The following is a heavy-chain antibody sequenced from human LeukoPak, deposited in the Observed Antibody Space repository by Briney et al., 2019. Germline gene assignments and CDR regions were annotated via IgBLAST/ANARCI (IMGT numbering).Heavy chain of an antibody. Sequence: GGSLRLSCAASGFTFSSYSMNWVRQAPGKGLEWASCISSISSYIYYADSVKGRFTISRDNAKNSLYLHMNSLRAEDTAVYYCARDPSYSSSWHEFDYWGQGTLVTVSS. J-gene: IGHJ4*02. D-gene: IGHD6-13*01. CDR2: ISSISSYI. V-gene: IGHV3-21*01. CDR3: ARDPSYSSSWHEFDY. CDR1: GFTFSSYS.